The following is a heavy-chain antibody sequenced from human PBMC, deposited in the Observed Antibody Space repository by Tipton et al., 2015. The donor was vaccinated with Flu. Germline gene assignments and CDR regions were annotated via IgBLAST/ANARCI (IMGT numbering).Heavy chain of an antibody. J-gene: IGHJ4*02. CDR1: GYTFTSYG. CDR3: ARESPEAAAGTAARLAIDY. CDR2: ISAYNGNT. V-gene: IGHV1-18*04. D-gene: IGHD6-13*01. Sequence: QLVQSGAEVKKPGASVKVSCKASGYTFTSYGISWVRQAPGQGLEWMGWISAYNGNTNYAQKLQGRVTMTTDTSTSTAYMELRSLRSDDTAVYYCARESPEAAAGTAARLAIDYWGQGTLVTVSS.